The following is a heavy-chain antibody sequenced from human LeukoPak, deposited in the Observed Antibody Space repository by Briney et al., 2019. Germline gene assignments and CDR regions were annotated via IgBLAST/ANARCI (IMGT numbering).Heavy chain of an antibody. CDR3: ARAPTLTPGYFDY. V-gene: IGHV3-33*01. CDR1: GFTFSSYG. CDR2: IWYDGSNK. Sequence: GRSLRLSCAASGFTFSSYGMHWVRQAPGKGLEWVAVIWYDGSNKYYADSVKGRFTISRDNSKNTLYLQMNSLRAEDTAVYYCARAPTLTPGYFDYWGQGTLVTVSS. J-gene: IGHJ4*02.